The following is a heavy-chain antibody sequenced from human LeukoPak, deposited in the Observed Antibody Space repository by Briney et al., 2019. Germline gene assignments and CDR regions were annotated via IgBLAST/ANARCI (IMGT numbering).Heavy chain of an antibody. CDR1: GYTFTSYG. V-gene: IGHV1-18*01. J-gene: IGHJ6*03. CDR2: ISAYNGNT. D-gene: IGHD3-3*01. Sequence: ASVKVSCKASGYTFTSYGISWVRQAPGQGLEWMGRISAYNGNTNYAQKLQGRVTMTTDTSTSTAYMELRSLRSDDTAVYYCAREQKESKITGVFWYYYYYMDVWGKGTTVTISS. CDR3: AREQKESKITGVFWYYYYYMDV.